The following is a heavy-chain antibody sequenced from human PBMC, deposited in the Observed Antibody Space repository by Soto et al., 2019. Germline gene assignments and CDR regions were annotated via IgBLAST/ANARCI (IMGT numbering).Heavy chain of an antibody. CDR3: ARLEGLATISYYFDF. V-gene: IGHV4-59*08. Sequence: SETLSLTCTVSGGSISSYYWSWIRQPPGKGLEWIGYIYYSGSTSYNPSLKSRVTISVDTSKNQFSLKLSSVTAADTAAYFCARLEGLATISYYFDFWGPGALVTVSS. D-gene: IGHD3-9*01. CDR2: IYYSGST. CDR1: GGSISSYY. J-gene: IGHJ4*02.